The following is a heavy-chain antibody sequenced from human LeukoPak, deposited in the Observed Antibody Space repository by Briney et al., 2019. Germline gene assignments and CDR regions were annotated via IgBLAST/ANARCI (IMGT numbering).Heavy chain of an antibody. Sequence: GGSLRLSCAASGFTFSSYAMSWVRQAPGKGLEWVSAISGSGGSTYYADSVKGRFTISRDNSKNTLYLQMNSLRAEDTAVYYCASSDPNIVVVVAATDWIQHWGQGTLVTVSS. CDR3: ASSDPNIVVVVAATDWIQH. V-gene: IGHV3-23*01. CDR1: GFTFSSYA. CDR2: ISGSGGST. D-gene: IGHD2-15*01. J-gene: IGHJ1*01.